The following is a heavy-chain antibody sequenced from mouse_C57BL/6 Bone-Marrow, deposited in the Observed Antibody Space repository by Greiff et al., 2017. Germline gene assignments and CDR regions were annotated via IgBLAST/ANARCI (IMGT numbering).Heavy chain of an antibody. J-gene: IGHJ2*01. D-gene: IGHD3-2*02. CDR2: IDPETGGT. CDR3: TRGNFFVNRHLDY. V-gene: IGHV1-15*01. CDR1: GYTFTDYE. Sequence: VQLQESGAELVRPGASVTLSCKASGYTFTDYEMHWVKQTPVHGLEWIGAIDPETGGTAYNQKFKGKAILTADKSSSTAYMELRSLTSEDSAVYFCTRGNFFVNRHLDYWGKGTTRTVSS.